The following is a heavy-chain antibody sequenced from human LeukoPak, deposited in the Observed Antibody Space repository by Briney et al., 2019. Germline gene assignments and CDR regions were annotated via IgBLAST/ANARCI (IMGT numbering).Heavy chain of an antibody. CDR2: IIPIFGTA. Sequence: SVKVSCKASGGTFSSYAISWVRQAPGQGLEWMGGIIPIFGTANYAQKFQGRVTITADESTSTAYMELSSLRSEHTAVYYCAEDQGYSGYDGRVSFEYWGRGTMVTVPS. V-gene: IGHV1-69*13. D-gene: IGHD5-12*01. CDR1: GGTFSSYA. CDR3: AEDQGYSGYDGRVSFEY. J-gene: IGHJ4*02.